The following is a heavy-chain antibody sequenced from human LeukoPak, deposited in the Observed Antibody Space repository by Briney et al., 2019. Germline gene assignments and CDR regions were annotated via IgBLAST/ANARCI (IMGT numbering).Heavy chain of an antibody. J-gene: IGHJ4*02. V-gene: IGHV4-34*01. CDR2: INHSGST. Sequence: PGGSLRLSCEASGFTFSTFAMIWVRQPPGKGLEWIGEINHSGSTNYNPSLKSRVTISVDTSKNQFSLKLSSVTAADTAVYYCARGSRGWLRLPGWYYFDYWGQGTLVTVSS. CDR3: ARGSRGWLRLPGWYYFDY. CDR1: GFTFSTFA. D-gene: IGHD5-12*01.